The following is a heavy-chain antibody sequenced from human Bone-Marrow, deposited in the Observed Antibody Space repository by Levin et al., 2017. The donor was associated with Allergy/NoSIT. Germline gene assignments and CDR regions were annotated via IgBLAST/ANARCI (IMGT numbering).Heavy chain of an antibody. V-gene: IGHV4-39*01. CDR3: ARHFRLRYCSSTSCTPSGWFDP. J-gene: IGHJ5*02. CDR2: IYYSGST. Sequence: PSETLSLTCTVSGGSISSSSYYWGWIRQPPGKGLEWIGSIYYSGSTYYNPSLKSRVTISVDTSKNQFSLKLSSVTAADTAVYYCARHFRLRYCSSTSCTPSGWFDPWGQGTLVTVSS. D-gene: IGHD2-2*01. CDR1: GGSISSSSYY.